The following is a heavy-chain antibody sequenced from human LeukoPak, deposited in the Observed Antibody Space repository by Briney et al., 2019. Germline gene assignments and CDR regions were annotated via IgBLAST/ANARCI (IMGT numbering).Heavy chain of an antibody. CDR3: AKDATGDRKYFDY. V-gene: IGHV3-23*01. J-gene: IGHJ4*02. D-gene: IGHD7-27*01. CDR2: TSGSGVKI. CDR1: GFTFSSYA. Sequence: GGSLRLSCAASGFTFSSYAMSWVRQAPGKGLEWVSGTSGSGVKIYYADSVKGRFTISRDNSKNTLYLQMNSLSAEDTAVYYCAKDATGDRKYFDYWGQGTLVTVSS.